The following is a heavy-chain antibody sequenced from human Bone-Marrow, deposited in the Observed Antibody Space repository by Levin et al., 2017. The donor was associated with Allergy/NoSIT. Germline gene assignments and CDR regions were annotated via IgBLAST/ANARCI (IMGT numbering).Heavy chain of an antibody. CDR2: TYYRSKWYN. J-gene: IGHJ6*02. V-gene: IGHV6-1*01. CDR3: ARVGGGSSPHRGFYYYGMDV. CDR1: GDSVSSNSAA. D-gene: IGHD6-6*01. Sequence: SQTLSLTCAISGDSVSSNSAAWNWIRQSPSRGLEWLGRTYYRSKWYNDYAVSVKSRITINPDTSKNQFSLQLNSVTPEDTAVYYCARVGGGSSPHRGFYYYGMDVWGQGTTVTVSS.